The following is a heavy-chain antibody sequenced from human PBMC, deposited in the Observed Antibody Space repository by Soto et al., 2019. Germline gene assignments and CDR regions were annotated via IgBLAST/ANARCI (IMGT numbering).Heavy chain of an antibody. CDR3: ARSRLWANFDY. Sequence: GXSXKVSFKASGGTXTSYAIRWVRQAPGQGLEWMGGIIPIFCTANYAQKFQGRVTITADKSTSTAYIELSSLRSEDTAVYYCARSRLWANFDYWGQGTLVTV. D-gene: IGHD3-16*01. CDR2: IIPIFCTA. J-gene: IGHJ4*02. V-gene: IGHV1-69*06. CDR1: GGTXTSYA.